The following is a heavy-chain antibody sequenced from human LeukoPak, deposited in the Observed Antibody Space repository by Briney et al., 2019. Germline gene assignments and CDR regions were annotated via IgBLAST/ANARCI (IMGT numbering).Heavy chain of an antibody. V-gene: IGHV4-59*01. CDR1: GGSISSYY. CDR3: ARGTGSYYY. D-gene: IGHD3-10*01. CDR2: IYYSGST. Sequence: SETLSLTCTVSGGSISSYYWSWIRQPPGKGLEWIGYIYYSGSTNYNPSLKSRVTISVDTSKNQFSLKLSSVTAADTAVYYCARGTGSYYYWGQGTLVTVSS. J-gene: IGHJ4*02.